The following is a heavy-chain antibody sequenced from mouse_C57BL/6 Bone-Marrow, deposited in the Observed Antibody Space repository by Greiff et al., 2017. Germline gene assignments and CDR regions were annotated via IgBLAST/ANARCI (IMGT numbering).Heavy chain of an antibody. D-gene: IGHD2-4*01. CDR1: GYTFTGYW. Sequence: QVQLQQSGAELMKPGASVKLSCKATGYTFTGYWIAWVKQRPGHGLEWIGEILPGSGSTNYTEKFKGKATFTADTSSNTAYMQLSSLTTEDPAIYYCARYDYDDWFAYWGQGTLVTVSA. CDR2: ILPGSGST. J-gene: IGHJ3*01. V-gene: IGHV1-9*01. CDR3: ARYDYDDWFAY.